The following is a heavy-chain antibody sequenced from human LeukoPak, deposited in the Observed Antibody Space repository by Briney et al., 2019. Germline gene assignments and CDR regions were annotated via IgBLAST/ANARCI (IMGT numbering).Heavy chain of an antibody. D-gene: IGHD2-2*01. V-gene: IGHV1-18*01. CDR1: GYTFTSYG. J-gene: IGHJ6*02. Sequence: ASVKVSCKASGYTFTSYGISWVRQAPGQGLEWMGWISAYNGNTNYAQKLQGRVTMTTDTSTSTAYMELRSLRSDDTAVYYCARDRKCSSTSCPYYYYCGMDVWGQGTTVTVSS. CDR2: ISAYNGNT. CDR3: ARDRKCSSTSCPYYYYCGMDV.